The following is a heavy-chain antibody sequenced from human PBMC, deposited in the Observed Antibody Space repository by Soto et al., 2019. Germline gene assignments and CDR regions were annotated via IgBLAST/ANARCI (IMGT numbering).Heavy chain of an antibody. CDR1: GGTFSSYA. CDR2: IIPIFGTA. V-gene: IGHV1-69*13. Sequence: GASVKVSCKASGGTFSSYAISWVRQAPGQGLEWMGGIIPIFGTANYAQKFQGRVTITADESTSTAYMELSSLRSEDTAVYYCARSITIFGVVILTYYYYGMDVWGQGTTVTVSS. D-gene: IGHD3-3*01. CDR3: ARSITIFGVVILTYYYYGMDV. J-gene: IGHJ6*02.